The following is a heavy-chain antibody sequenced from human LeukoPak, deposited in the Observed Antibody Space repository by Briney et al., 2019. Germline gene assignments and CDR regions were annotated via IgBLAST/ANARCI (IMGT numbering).Heavy chain of an antibody. CDR3: ARVVRGITDYFDY. J-gene: IGHJ4*02. Sequence: PGGSLRLSCAAYGFTFSSYGMHWVRQAPGKGLEWVAFIRYDGSNKYYADSVKGRFTISRDNAKNSLYLQMNSLRAEDTAVYYCARVVRGITDYFDYWGQGTLVTVSS. CDR2: IRYDGSNK. D-gene: IGHD3-10*01. CDR1: GFTFSSYG. V-gene: IGHV3-30*02.